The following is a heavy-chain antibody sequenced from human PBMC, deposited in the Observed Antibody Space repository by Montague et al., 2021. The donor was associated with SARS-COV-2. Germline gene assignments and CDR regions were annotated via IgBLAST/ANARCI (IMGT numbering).Heavy chain of an antibody. CDR2: LNYGYTP. CDR1: ADSNSSSSIS. CDR3: ARPKHDNSPDRAFDI. J-gene: IGHJ3*02. D-gene: IGHD3-22*01. Sequence: SETLSLTCTVSADSNSSSSISRAWSRRSPGEGPAWIGCLNYGYTPYYNPSLKSRLTISEDTPKNPFSRRLMSVTAADSAVYYCARPKHDNSPDRAFDIWGPGTMVTVAS. V-gene: IGHV4-39*01.